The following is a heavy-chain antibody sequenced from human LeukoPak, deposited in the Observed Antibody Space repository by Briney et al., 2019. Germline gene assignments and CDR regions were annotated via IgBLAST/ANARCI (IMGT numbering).Heavy chain of an antibody. CDR3: ARVRGYRYGRHFDY. CDR2: MNPNSGNT. CDR1: GYTFTSYD. D-gene: IGHD5-18*01. J-gene: IGHJ4*02. V-gene: IGHV1-8*01. Sequence: GASVKVSCKASGYTFTSYDINWVRQATGQGLEWMGWMNPNSGNTGYAQKFQGRVTMTRNTSISTAYMELSSLRSEDTAVYYCARVRGYRYGRHFDYWGQGTLVTVSS.